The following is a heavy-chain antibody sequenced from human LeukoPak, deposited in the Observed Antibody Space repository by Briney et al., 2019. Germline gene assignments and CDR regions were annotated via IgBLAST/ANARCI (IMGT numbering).Heavy chain of an antibody. V-gene: IGHV3-21*01. J-gene: IGHJ4*02. CDR3: ANYGDYLFDY. CDR1: AFTFSSYG. D-gene: IGHD4-17*01. Sequence: GGSLRLSCAASAFTFSSYGMNWVRQAPGKGLEWVSSISSGTSAINYIHYADSVKGRFTISRDNSKNTLYLQMNSLRAEDTAVYYCANYGDYLFDYWGQGTLVTVSS. CDR2: ISSGTSAINYI.